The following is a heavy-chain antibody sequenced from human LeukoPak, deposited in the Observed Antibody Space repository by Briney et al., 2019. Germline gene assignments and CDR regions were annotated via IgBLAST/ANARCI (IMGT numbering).Heavy chain of an antibody. CDR1: GGSISSYY. Sequence: SETLSLTCTVSGGSISSYYWSWIRQPPGKGLEWIGHIYYSGSTNYNPSLKSRVTISVDTSKNQFSLKLISVTAADTAVYYCARGDRSTGWAYYFDYWGQGTLVTVSS. J-gene: IGHJ4*02. D-gene: IGHD2-8*02. CDR2: IYYSGST. CDR3: ARGDRSTGWAYYFDY. V-gene: IGHV4-59*01.